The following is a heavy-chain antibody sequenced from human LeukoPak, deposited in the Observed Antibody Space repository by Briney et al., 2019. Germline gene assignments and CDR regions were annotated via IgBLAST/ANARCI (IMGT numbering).Heavy chain of an antibody. D-gene: IGHD7-27*01. Sequence: GSLRLSCAASGFTFSDYYMSWIRQAPGKGLEWVAYIRQEGRDTYYADSVKGRFSISRDDSKYTVNLEMNSLRTEDMALYYCARDFNWGFDYWGQGTLVSVSS. CDR2: IRQEGRDT. V-gene: IGHV3-30*02. CDR1: GFTFSDYY. J-gene: IGHJ4*02. CDR3: ARDFNWGFDY.